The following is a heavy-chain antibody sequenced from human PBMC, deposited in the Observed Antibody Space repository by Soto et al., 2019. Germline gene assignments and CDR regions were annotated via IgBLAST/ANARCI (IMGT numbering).Heavy chain of an antibody. CDR3: ARGRSGHSVARFEY. J-gene: IGHJ4*02. CDR2: TYFRTRWYN. D-gene: IGHD2-15*01. Sequence: QVQLQQSGPGLVKPSQTLSLTCGISGDSVSSNSASWNWIRQSPSRGLEWLGRTYFRTRWYNDYAISVRGRMTVSPDTSKNQFSLQLNSVTPGDTAVYYCARGRSGHSVARFEYWGQGTLVTVSA. V-gene: IGHV6-1*01. CDR1: GDSVSSNSAS.